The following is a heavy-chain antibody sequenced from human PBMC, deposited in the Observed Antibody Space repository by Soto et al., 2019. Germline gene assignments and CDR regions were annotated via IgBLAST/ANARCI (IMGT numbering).Heavy chain of an antibody. D-gene: IGHD2-15*01. Sequence: GGSLILSCAASGFTFSSYAMSWVRQAPGKGLEWVSAISGSGGSTYYADSVKGRFTISRDNSKNTLYLQMNSLRAEDTAVYYCAKDNGFRYCSGGSCYPPGYWGQGTLVTVSS. J-gene: IGHJ4*02. CDR1: GFTFSSYA. CDR3: AKDNGFRYCSGGSCYPPGY. CDR2: ISGSGGST. V-gene: IGHV3-23*01.